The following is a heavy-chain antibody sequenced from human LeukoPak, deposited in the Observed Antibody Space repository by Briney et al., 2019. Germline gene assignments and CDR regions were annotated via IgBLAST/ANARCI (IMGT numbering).Heavy chain of an antibody. CDR1: GFSVTTYF. J-gene: IGHJ4*02. V-gene: IGHV3-66*01. CDR3: ARDGGCTSSGCSSGYFDY. Sequence: GGSLRLSCAASGFSVTTYFMNWVRQAPGRGPEWVSVIYSGGTTYYGDSVRGRFTFSRDSSKNTLYLQMDSLSAEDTAVYYCARDGGCTSSGCSSGYFDYWGQGALVTVSS. D-gene: IGHD2-8*01. CDR2: IYSGGTT.